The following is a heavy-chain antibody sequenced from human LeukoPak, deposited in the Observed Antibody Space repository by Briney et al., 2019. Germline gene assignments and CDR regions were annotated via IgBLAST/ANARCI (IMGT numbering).Heavy chain of an antibody. CDR3: ARKNDFEI. Sequence: PSETLSPTCTVSGGSISSDHWNWIRQPPGKGLEWIGCIYYSGRTYYNPSLKSRVTISVDMSRSQFSLRLTSVTAADTAVYYCARKNDFEIWGQGTLVTVSS. CDR2: IYYSGRT. V-gene: IGHV4-59*01. CDR1: GGSISSDH. J-gene: IGHJ3*02. D-gene: IGHD2/OR15-2a*01.